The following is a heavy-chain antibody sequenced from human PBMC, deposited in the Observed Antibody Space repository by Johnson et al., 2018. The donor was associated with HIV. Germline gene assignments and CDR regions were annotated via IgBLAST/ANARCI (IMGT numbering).Heavy chain of an antibody. V-gene: IGHV3-20*04. Sequence: VQLVESGGGVVRPGGSLRLSCAASGFTFDDYGLSWVRQPPGKGLEWVSGITWNGGSAGYAEFVKGRFTISRANAKNSLSLQMNSRRAEETAFYYCAREGGERTPDDAFESGGQGTMVTGAS. CDR1: GFTFDDYG. D-gene: IGHD3-16*01. CDR2: ITWNGGSA. J-gene: IGHJ3*02. CDR3: AREGGERTPDDAFES.